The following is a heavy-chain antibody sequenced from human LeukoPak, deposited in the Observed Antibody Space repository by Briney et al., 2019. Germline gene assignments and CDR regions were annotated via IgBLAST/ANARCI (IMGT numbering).Heavy chain of an antibody. CDR2: RFYSGST. V-gene: IGHV4-39*01. D-gene: IGHD6-19*01. J-gene: IGHJ5*02. Sequence: SETLSLTCTVSDGSISSNNYYWGWIRQPPGKGLEWIGSRFYSGSTYYNPSLKSRVTVSVDTPNNQFFLRLNSVTAADTAVYHCARHLAVGGTNYNWFDRWGQGTQVTVSS. CDR3: ARHLAVGGTNYNWFDR. CDR1: DGSISSNNYY.